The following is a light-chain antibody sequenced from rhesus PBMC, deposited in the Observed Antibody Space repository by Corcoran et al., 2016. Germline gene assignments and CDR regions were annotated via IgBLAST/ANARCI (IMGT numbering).Light chain of an antibody. J-gene: IGKJ2*01. CDR1: QGISSW. CDR2: KAS. Sequence: DIQMTQSPSSLSASVGDTVTITCRASQGISSWLAWYQPKPGKAPKLRIYKASSLQSGVPSRFSGSGSGTDFTLTISSLQSEDFATYYCQQYSSRPYSFGQGTKVEIK. V-gene: IGKV1-22*01. CDR3: QQYSSRPYS.